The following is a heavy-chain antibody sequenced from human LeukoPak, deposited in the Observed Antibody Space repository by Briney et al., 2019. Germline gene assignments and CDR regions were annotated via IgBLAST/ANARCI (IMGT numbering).Heavy chain of an antibody. J-gene: IGHJ4*02. CDR2: ISSSSSYI. CDR3: ARDQAPSGWYYFDY. D-gene: IGHD6-19*01. V-gene: IGHV3-21*01. CDR1: GFTFSSYS. Sequence: PEGSLRLSCAASGFTFSSYSMNWVRQAPGKGLEWVSSISSSSSYIYYADSVKGRFTISRDNAKNSLYLQMNSLRAEDTAVYYCARDQAPSGWYYFDYWGQGTLVTVSS.